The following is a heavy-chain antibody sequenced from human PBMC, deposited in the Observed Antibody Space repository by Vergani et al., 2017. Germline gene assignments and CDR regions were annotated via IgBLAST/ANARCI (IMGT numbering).Heavy chain of an antibody. Sequence: QMQLQESGPGLVKASETLSLTCTVSGDSIISRSYYWGWFRQPPGKGLEWIGSIYNSGNGDSSSSLKSRVTISADTSKNQFSLRLTSVTAADTALYHCARHGGSGNYYHLFDSWGQGTLVIVSS. D-gene: IGHD3-3*01. J-gene: IGHJ4*02. V-gene: IGHV4-39*01. CDR1: GDSIISRSYY. CDR2: IYNSGNG. CDR3: ARHGGSGNYYHLFDS.